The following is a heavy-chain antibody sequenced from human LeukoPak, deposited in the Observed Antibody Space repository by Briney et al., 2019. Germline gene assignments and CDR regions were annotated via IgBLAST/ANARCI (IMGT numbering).Heavy chain of an antibody. D-gene: IGHD3-22*01. CDR3: ASPDLYDSSGYYSY. J-gene: IGHJ4*02. CDR1: GVTFSSYA. CDR2: IIPIFGTA. V-gene: IGHV1-69*05. Sequence: AASVKVSCKASGVTFSSYAISWLRQAPGQGLDWMGGIIPIFGTANYAQKFQGRVTITTDESTRTAYMEVSSLRSEDTAVYYCASPDLYDSSGYYSYWGQGTLVTV.